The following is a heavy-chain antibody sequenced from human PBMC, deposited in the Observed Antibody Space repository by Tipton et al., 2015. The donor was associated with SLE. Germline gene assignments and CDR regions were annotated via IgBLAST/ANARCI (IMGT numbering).Heavy chain of an antibody. CDR2: VNPNSGNT. CDR3: ARGAMYSSSWYLGNY. Sequence: QSGPEVKKPGASVKVSCKASGYTFTSYDINWVRQATGQGLEWMGWVNPNSGNTGYAQKFQGRVTMTRNTSINTAYMELSSLRSEDTAVYYCARGAMYSSSWYLGNYWGQGTLVTVSS. V-gene: IGHV1-8*01. D-gene: IGHD6-13*01. CDR1: GYTFTSYD. J-gene: IGHJ4*02.